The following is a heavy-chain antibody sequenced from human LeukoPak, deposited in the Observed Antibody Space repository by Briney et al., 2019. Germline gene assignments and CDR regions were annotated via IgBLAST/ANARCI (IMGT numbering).Heavy chain of an antibody. D-gene: IGHD4-17*01. CDR3: ARGYGDYWVAYFDY. CDR1: GGSISTYY. Sequence: PSETLSLTCTLSGGSISTYYWSWIRQPPGKGLEWIGYIYYSGSTNYNPSLKSRVTISVDTSKNQFSLKLSSVTAADTAVYYCARGYGDYWVAYFDYWGQGTLVTVSS. V-gene: IGHV4-59*01. J-gene: IGHJ4*02. CDR2: IYYSGST.